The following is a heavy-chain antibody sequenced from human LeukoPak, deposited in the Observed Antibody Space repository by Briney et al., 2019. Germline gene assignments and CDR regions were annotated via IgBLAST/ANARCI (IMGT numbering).Heavy chain of an antibody. CDR3: ASGLSSIAARNAFDI. J-gene: IGHJ3*02. V-gene: IGHV3-74*01. CDR2: INSDGSST. CDR1: GFTFSSYW. D-gene: IGHD6-6*01. Sequence: GGPLRLSCAASGFTFSSYWMHWVRQAPGKGLVWVSRINSDGSSTSYADSVKGRFTISRDNAKNTMYLQMNSLRAEDTAVYYCASGLSSIAARNAFDIWGQGTMVTVSS.